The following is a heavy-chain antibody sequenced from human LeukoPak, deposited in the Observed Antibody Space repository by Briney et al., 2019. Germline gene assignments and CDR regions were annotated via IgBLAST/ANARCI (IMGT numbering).Heavy chain of an antibody. J-gene: IGHJ4*01. Sequence: GSLTLPCAPSGFACSKARTSWARQAPGKGLEWVGRIKSRTDDGTTDYTTIVQGRLRISRDDSKNTLYRQINSLKDEDTAVYFCTTDRVPADGTRANDYWGEG. V-gene: IGHV3-15*01. CDR1: GFACSKAR. D-gene: IGHD2-2*01. CDR3: TTDRVPADGTRANDY. CDR2: IKSRTDDGTT.